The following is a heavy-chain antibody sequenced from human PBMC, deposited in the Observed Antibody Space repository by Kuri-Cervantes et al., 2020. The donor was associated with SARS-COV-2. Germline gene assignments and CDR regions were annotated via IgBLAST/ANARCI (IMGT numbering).Heavy chain of an antibody. CDR3: ARVRIEWELPEGFDP. CDR2: ISSSSTI. CDR1: GFTFSSYS. D-gene: IGHD1-26*01. J-gene: IGHJ5*02. Sequence: LSLTCAASGFTFSSYSMNWVRQAPGKGLEWVSYISSSSTIYYADSVKGRFTISRDNAKNSLYLQMNSLRAEDTAVYYCARVRIEWELPEGFDPWGQGTLVTVSS. V-gene: IGHV3-48*01.